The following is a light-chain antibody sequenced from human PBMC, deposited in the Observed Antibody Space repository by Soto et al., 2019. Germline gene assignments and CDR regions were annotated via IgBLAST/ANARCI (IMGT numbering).Light chain of an antibody. CDR2: DVS. Sequence: QSALTQPASVSGSPGQSITISCTGTSSDVGAYKYVSWYQQHPGKAPKLMIYDVSNRPSGVSNRFSGSKSGNTASLTISWLQAEYEADYYCSSYTSSSTRVFGTGTKLTVL. V-gene: IGLV2-14*01. CDR1: SSDVGAYKY. J-gene: IGLJ1*01. CDR3: SSYTSSSTRV.